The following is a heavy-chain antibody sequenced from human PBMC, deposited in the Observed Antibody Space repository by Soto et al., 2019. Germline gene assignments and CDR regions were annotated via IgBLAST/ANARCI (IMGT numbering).Heavy chain of an antibody. J-gene: IGHJ6*02. CDR2: IIPIFGTA. Sequence: SVKVSCKASGGTFSSYAISWVRQAPGQGLEWMGGIIPIFGTANYAQKFQGRVTITADESTSTAYMELSSLRSEDTAVYYCASFLYDSSGYPNHYYYYYGMDVWG. V-gene: IGHV1-69*13. CDR3: ASFLYDSSGYPNHYYYYYGMDV. CDR1: GGTFSSYA. D-gene: IGHD3-22*01.